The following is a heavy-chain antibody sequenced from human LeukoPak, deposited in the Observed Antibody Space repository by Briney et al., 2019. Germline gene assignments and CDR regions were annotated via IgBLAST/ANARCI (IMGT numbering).Heavy chain of an antibody. V-gene: IGHV1-69*04. CDR3: AGGITMVRGVIITTY. CDR2: IIPILGIA. Sequence: AASVKVSCKATGGTFSSYAISWVRQAPGQGLEWMGRIIPILGIANYAQKFQGRVTITADKSTSTAYMELSSLRSEDTAVYYCAGGITMVRGVIITTYWGQGTLVTVSS. J-gene: IGHJ4*02. D-gene: IGHD3-10*01. CDR1: GGTFSSYA.